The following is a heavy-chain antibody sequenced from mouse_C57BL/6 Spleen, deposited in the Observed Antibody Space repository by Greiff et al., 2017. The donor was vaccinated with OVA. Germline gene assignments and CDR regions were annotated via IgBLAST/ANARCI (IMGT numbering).Heavy chain of an antibody. V-gene: IGHV1-61*01. CDR1: GYTFTSYW. CDR3: ARLYYDYDFDY. CDR2: IYPSDSET. Sequence: QVQLQQPGAELVRPGSSVKLSCKASGYTFTSYWMDWVKQRPGQGLEWIGNIYPSDSETHYNQKFKDKATLTVDKSSSTAYMQLSSLTSEDSAVYYCARLYYDYDFDYWGQGTTLTVSS. D-gene: IGHD2-4*01. J-gene: IGHJ2*01.